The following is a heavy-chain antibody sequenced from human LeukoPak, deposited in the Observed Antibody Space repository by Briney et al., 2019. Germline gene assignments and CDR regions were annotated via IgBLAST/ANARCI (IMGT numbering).Heavy chain of an antibody. CDR2: IRSKAYGGTT. Sequence: GGSLRLSCTASGFTFGDYAMSWFRQAPGKGLEWVGFIRSKAYGGTTEYAASAKGRFTISRDDSKSIAYLQMNSLKTEDTAVYYCTRDLYDSSGYVDYWGQGTLVTVSS. CDR1: GFTFGDYA. D-gene: IGHD3-22*01. J-gene: IGHJ4*02. V-gene: IGHV3-49*03. CDR3: TRDLYDSSGYVDY.